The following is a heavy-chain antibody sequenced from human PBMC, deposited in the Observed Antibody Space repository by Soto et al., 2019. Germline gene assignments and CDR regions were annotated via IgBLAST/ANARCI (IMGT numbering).Heavy chain of an antibody. CDR2: ISAYNGNT. CDR1: GYTFTSYG. CDR3: ARDLGEGTMIVVGTHGPEYFDY. D-gene: IGHD3-22*01. V-gene: IGHV1-18*01. Sequence: ASVKVSCKASGYTFTSYGISWVRQAPGQGLEWMGWISAYNGNTNYAQKLQGRVTMTTDTSTSTAYMELRSLRSDDTAVYYCARDLGEGTMIVVGTHGPEYFDYWGQGTLVTVDS. J-gene: IGHJ4*02.